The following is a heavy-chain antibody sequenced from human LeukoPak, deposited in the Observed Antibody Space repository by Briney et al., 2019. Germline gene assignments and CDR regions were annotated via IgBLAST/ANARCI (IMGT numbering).Heavy chain of an antibody. J-gene: IGHJ5*02. V-gene: IGHV4-34*01. D-gene: IGHD3-3*01. Sequence: SETLSLTCAVYGGSFSGYYWSWLRQPPGKGLEWIGEINHSGSTNYNPSLKSRVTISVDTSKNQFSLKLSSVTAADTAVYYCAGYYDFWSGYNEAYNWFDPWGQGTLVTVSS. CDR1: GGSFSGYY. CDR3: AGYYDFWSGYNEAYNWFDP. CDR2: INHSGST.